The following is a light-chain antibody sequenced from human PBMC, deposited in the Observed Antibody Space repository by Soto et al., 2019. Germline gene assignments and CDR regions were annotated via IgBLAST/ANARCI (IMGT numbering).Light chain of an antibody. V-gene: IGKV1-39*01. J-gene: IGKJ4*01. CDR3: QQSYSTPLT. CDR2: AAS. CDR1: QSISSY. Sequence: MKMTESPSSLSASVGDRVTIPCRASQSISSYLNWYQQKPGKAPKLLIYAASSLQSGVPSRFSGSGSGTDFTLTISSLQPEDFATYYCQQSYSTPLTFGGGTKVDIK.